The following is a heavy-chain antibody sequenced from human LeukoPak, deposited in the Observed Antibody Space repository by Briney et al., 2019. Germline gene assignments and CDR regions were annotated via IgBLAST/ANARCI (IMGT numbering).Heavy chain of an antibody. J-gene: IGHJ6*03. CDR3: ARGRLGGTAMVKYYYYYMDV. CDR1: GYTFTSYY. V-gene: IGHV1-46*01. D-gene: IGHD5-18*01. CDR2: INPSGGST. Sequence: ASVKVSCKASGYTFTSYYMHWVRQAPGQGLEWMGIINPSGGSTSYAQKFQGRVTMTRNTSISTAYMELSSLRSEDTAVYYCARGRLGGTAMVKYYYYYMDVWGKGTTVTVSS.